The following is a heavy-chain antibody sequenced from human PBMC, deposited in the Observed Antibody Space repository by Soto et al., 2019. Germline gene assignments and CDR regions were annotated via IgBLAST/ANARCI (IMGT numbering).Heavy chain of an antibody. Sequence: SGFTLSTYTMNWVRQAPGKGLEWVSGIIQNGETYYTGSVKGRFTISRDNSKNMVYLQMDSLRADDTALYYCAKDRQPDGIWTFDYWGQGTLVTVS. CDR1: GFTLSTYT. V-gene: IGHV3-23*01. CDR3: AKDRQPDGIWTFDY. J-gene: IGHJ4*02. CDR2: IIQNGET. D-gene: IGHD3-9*01.